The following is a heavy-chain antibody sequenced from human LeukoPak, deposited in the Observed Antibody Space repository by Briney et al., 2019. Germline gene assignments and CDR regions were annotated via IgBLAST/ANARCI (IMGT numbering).Heavy chain of an antibody. CDR2: IKEDGSRN. V-gene: IGHV3-7*05. D-gene: IGHD6-19*01. J-gene: IGHJ4*02. CDR3: ARQLSGWYDADPY. CDR1: GFIVSGDY. Sequence: KPGGSLRLSCAASGFIVSGDYMSWVRQAPGKGLEWVANIKEDGSRNHYVDSVKGRFTISRDNAKNSLYLQMSSLRAEDTAVYYCARQLSGWYDADPYWGQGTLVTVSS.